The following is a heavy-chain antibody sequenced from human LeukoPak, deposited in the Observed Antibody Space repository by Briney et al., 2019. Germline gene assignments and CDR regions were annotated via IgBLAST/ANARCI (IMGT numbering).Heavy chain of an antibody. V-gene: IGHV1-8*01. Sequence: GASVKVSCKASGYTFTTYDINWVRQATGQGLEWMGWMNPNSGNTGYAQKFQGRVTMTRNTSLNTAYMELSSLRSEDTAVYYCARGSSYVVGDWGQGTLVTVSS. CDR2: MNPNSGNT. J-gene: IGHJ4*02. CDR3: ARGSSYVVGD. D-gene: IGHD2-15*01. CDR1: GYTFTTYD.